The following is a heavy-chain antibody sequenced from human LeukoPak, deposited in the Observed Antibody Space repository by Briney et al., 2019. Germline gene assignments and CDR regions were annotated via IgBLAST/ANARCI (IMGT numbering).Heavy chain of an antibody. Sequence: SQTLSLTCAISGDSVSSNSAAWNWIRQSPSRGLEWLRRTYYRSKWYNNYALSVKSRITINPDTSKNQFSLQLNSVTPEDTAVYYCASNFCGGDCSPSGMDVWGQGTTVTVSS. J-gene: IGHJ6*02. D-gene: IGHD2-21*02. CDR3: ASNFCGGDCSPSGMDV. CDR1: GDSVSSNSAA. V-gene: IGHV6-1*01. CDR2: TYYRSKWYN.